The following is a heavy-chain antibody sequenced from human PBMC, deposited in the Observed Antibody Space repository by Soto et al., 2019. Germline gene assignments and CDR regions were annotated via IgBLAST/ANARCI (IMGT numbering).Heavy chain of an antibody. CDR3: ARGLATLPVFAFDI. V-gene: IGHV2-5*01. D-gene: IGHD6-6*01. Sequence: QGTLKESGPTLVKPTQTLTLTCSFSGFSLSTSGVGVGWIRQSPGKALEWLALIYWSGDEHYRPSLKSRLSIIKDTSKNHVGLIMTGMDPVDTATYYCARGLATLPVFAFDIWGQGTMVTVSS. CDR1: GFSLSTSGVG. J-gene: IGHJ3*02. CDR2: IYWSGDE.